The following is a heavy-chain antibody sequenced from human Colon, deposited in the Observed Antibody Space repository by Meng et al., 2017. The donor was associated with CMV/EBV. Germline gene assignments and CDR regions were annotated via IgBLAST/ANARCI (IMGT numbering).Heavy chain of an antibody. V-gene: IGHV3-21*01. J-gene: IGHJ5*02. D-gene: IGHD1-26*01. CDR3: ARDAGWELRSKNWFDP. Sequence: GGSLRLSCAASGFTFSSYSMNWVRQAPVKGLEWVSSISSSSSYIYYADSVKGRFTISRDNAKNSLYLQMNSLRAEDTAVYYCARDAGWELRSKNWFDPWGQGTLVTVSS. CDR1: GFTFSSYS. CDR2: ISSSSSYI.